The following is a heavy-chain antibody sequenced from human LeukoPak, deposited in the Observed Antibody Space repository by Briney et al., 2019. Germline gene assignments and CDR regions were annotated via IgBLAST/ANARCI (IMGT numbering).Heavy chain of an antibody. CDR3: ARDLWFGEVNWFDP. J-gene: IGHJ5*02. D-gene: IGHD3-10*01. Sequence: SETLSLTCTVSGGSISSYYWSWIRQPPGKGLEWIGYIYYSGSTNYSPSLKSRVTISVDTSKNQFSLKLSSVTAADTAVYYCARDLWFGEVNWFDPWGQGTLVTVSS. CDR1: GGSISSYY. V-gene: IGHV4-59*01. CDR2: IYYSGST.